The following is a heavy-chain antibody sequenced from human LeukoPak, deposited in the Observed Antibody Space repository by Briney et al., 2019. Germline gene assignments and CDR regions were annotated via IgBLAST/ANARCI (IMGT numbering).Heavy chain of an antibody. J-gene: IGHJ4*02. D-gene: IGHD3-3*01. Sequence: SETLSLTCAVYGGSFIGYYWSWIRQPPGKGLEWIGEINHSGSTNYNPSLKSRVTISVDTSKNQFSLKLSSVTAADTAVYYCARGPITIFGVVTPRPPDYWGQGTLVTVSS. V-gene: IGHV4-34*01. CDR3: ARGPITIFGVVTPRPPDY. CDR2: INHSGST. CDR1: GGSFIGYY.